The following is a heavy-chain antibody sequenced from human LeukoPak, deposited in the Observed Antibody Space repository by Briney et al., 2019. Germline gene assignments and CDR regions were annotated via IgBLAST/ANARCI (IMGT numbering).Heavy chain of an antibody. J-gene: IGHJ3*02. CDR1: GFTFSNYW. V-gene: IGHV3-74*01. CDR2: ISTDGNTI. CDR3: ARHQAGAFDI. D-gene: IGHD3-10*01. Sequence: PGGSLRLSCAASGFTFSNYWMSWVRQAPGKGLVWVSRISTDGNTITYADSVKGRFTISRDNAKNTLNVQMNSLRAKDTAVYYCARHQAGAFDIWGQGTMVTVSS.